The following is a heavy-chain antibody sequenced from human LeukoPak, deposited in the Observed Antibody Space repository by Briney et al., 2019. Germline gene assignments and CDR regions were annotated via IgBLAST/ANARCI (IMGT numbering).Heavy chain of an antibody. Sequence: GGSLRPSCAASGFTFSSYSMNWVRQAPGKGLEWVSSISSSSSYIYYADSVKSRFTISRDNAKNSLYLQMNSLRAEDTAVYYCARDLPSPYDILTGYGLWGQGTLVTVSS. CDR2: ISSSSSYI. CDR3: ARDLPSPYDILTGYGL. V-gene: IGHV3-21*01. J-gene: IGHJ4*02. CDR1: GFTFSSYS. D-gene: IGHD3-9*01.